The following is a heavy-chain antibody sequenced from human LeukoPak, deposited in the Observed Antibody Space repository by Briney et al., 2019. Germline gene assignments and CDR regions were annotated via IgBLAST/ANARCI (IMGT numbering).Heavy chain of an antibody. V-gene: IGHV4-38-2*02. Sequence: SETLSLTCTVSGYSISSGYYWGWIRQPPGKGLEWIGSIYHSGSTYYNPSLKSRVTISVDTSKNQFSLKLSSVTAADTAVYYCARAVDLIGPYFDYWGQGTLVTVSS. CDR1: GYSISSGYY. CDR3: ARAVDLIGPYFDY. J-gene: IGHJ4*02. D-gene: IGHD3/OR15-3a*01. CDR2: IYHSGST.